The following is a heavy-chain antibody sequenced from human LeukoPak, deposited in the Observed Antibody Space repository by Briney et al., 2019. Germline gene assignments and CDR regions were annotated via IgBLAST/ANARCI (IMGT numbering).Heavy chain of an antibody. CDR3: ARLAYCGGDCYRTTRGHFQH. CDR1: GYSFTSYW. Sequence: GESLKISCKGSGYSFTSYWIGWVRQMPGKGLEWMGIIYPDDSDTRYSPSFQGQVTISADKAVSTAYLQWSSLKASDTAMYYCARLAYCGGDCYRTTRGHFQHWGQGTLVTVSS. V-gene: IGHV5-51*01. CDR2: IYPDDSDT. D-gene: IGHD2-21*02. J-gene: IGHJ1*01.